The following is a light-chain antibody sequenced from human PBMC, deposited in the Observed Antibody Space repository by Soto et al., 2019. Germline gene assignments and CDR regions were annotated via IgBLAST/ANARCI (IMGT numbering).Light chain of an antibody. V-gene: IGLV2-14*03. CDR1: SADVASSNF. Sequence: QSVLTQLASVSGSPGQSITISCTGISADVASSNFVSWYQHRPGEGPRLILYDVSHRPSGVSNRFSGSKAGDTASLTISGLHLEDEAHYYCTSYRRGPLYVFGSGTKV. CDR3: TSYRRGPLYV. CDR2: DVS. J-gene: IGLJ1*01.